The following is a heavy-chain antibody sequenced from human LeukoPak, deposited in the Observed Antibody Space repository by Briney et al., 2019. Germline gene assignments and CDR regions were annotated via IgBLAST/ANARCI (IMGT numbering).Heavy chain of an antibody. D-gene: IGHD2-8*01. CDR2: ISASVGST. V-gene: IGHV3-23*01. Sequence: GGSLRLSCAASGFTFSTYVMNWVRQAPGKGLEWVSTISASVGSTYYADSVKGRFTISRDNSKKTLNLQMNSLRPEDTAVYYCAKNGAEVGDFDYWGQGTLVAVSS. CDR1: GFTFSTYV. J-gene: IGHJ4*02. CDR3: AKNGAEVGDFDY.